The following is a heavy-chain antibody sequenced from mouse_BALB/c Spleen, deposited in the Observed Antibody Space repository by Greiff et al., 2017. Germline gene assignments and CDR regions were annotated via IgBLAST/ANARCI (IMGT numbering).Heavy chain of an antibody. CDR2: ISSGGSYT. CDR3: ARRGFTTADAMDY. V-gene: IGHV5-6*02. J-gene: IGHJ4*01. D-gene: IGHD1-2*01. Sequence: EVKLMESGGDLVKPGGSLKLSCAASGFTFSSYGMSWVRQTPDKRLEWVATISSGGSYTYYPDSVKGRFTISRDNAKNTLYLQMSSLKSEDTAMYYCARRGFTTADAMDYWGQGTSVTVSS. CDR1: GFTFSSYG.